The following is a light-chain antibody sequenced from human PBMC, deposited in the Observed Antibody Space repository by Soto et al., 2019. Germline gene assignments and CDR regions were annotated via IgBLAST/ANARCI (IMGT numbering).Light chain of an antibody. J-gene: IGKJ4*01. CDR1: QDISTL. CDR3: QQADSFPLT. Sequence: DIQMTQSPSSVSASIGDTVTITCRASQDISTLLAWYQQKPGKAPKLLIYGASTLESGVPSRFSGRGSGTDFTLTISSLQPEDFATYFCQQADSFPLTFGGGTKEEMK. CDR2: GAS. V-gene: IGKV1D-12*01.